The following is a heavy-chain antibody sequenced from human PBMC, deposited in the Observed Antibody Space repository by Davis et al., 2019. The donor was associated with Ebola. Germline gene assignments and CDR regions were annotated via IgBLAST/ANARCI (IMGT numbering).Heavy chain of an antibody. CDR2: ISSSSFI. CDR3: AKGSAADD. D-gene: IGHD6-13*01. J-gene: IGHJ4*02. V-gene: IGHV3-21*01. CDR1: GFTFSSYA. Sequence: GGSLRLSCAASGFTFSSYAMHWVRQAPGKGLEWVSYISSSSFIFYADSVKGRFTISRDNAKRSLYMQMNSLRAEDTAVYYCAKGSAADDWGQGTLVTVSS.